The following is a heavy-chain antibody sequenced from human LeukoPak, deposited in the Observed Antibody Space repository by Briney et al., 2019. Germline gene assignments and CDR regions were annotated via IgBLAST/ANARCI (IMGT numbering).Heavy chain of an antibody. CDR1: RFTFRNYA. J-gene: IGHJ5*02. D-gene: IGHD3-10*01. CDR2: ISSDGTNK. Sequence: GGSLRLSCAAYRFTFRNYAMHWVRQAPGKGLEWVAVISSDGTNKDYADSVKGRFSISRDNSKDTLYLQMNRLRADDTAVYYCARDRSQAFDPWGQGTLVTVSS. V-gene: IGHV3-30*04. CDR3: ARDRSQAFDP.